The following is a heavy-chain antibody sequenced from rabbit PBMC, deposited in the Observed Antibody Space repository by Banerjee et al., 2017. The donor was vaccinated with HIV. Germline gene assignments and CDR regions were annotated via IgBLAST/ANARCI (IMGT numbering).Heavy chain of an antibody. D-gene: IGHD6-1*01. V-gene: IGHV1S45*01. CDR2: IGGIIGGNT. Sequence: QEQLEESGGDLVKPGASLTLTCTASGFSFSNSHYMSWVRQAPGKGLEWIACIGGIIGGNTYYASWAKGRFTISKTSSTTVSLQMTSLTAADTATYFCARDSADDATYGDFTLWGPGTLVTVS. CDR1: GFSFSNSHY. J-gene: IGHJ6*01. CDR3: ARDSADDATYGDFTL.